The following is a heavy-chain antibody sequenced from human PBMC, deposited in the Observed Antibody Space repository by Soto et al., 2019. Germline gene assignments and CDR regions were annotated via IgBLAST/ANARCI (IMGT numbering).Heavy chain of an antibody. CDR1: GGSISSYY. V-gene: IGHV4-59*08. D-gene: IGHD6-13*01. CDR3: ATLWAAAGIYYLDY. J-gene: IGHJ4*02. Sequence: SETLSLTCTVSGGSISSYYWSWIRQPPGKGLEWIGYIYYSGSTNYNPSLKSRVTISVDTSKNQFSLKLSSVTAADTAVYYCATLWAAAGIYYLDYWGQGTLVTVSS. CDR2: IYYSGST.